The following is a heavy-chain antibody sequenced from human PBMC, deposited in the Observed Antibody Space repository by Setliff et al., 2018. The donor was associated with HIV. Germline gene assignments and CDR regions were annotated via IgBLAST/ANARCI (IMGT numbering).Heavy chain of an antibody. CDR1: GLDFSGSY. D-gene: IGHD3-10*01. CDR2: LSSNSDYT. Sequence: PGGSLRLSCVASGLDFSGSYMSWVRQAPGKGLEWISYLSSNSDYTNMADSVKGRFTISRDIAKSSLYLQLDSLSVEDTAVYYCASGALLPTIDYWGRGTLVTVSS. CDR3: ASGALLPTIDY. V-gene: IGHV3-11*03. J-gene: IGHJ4*02.